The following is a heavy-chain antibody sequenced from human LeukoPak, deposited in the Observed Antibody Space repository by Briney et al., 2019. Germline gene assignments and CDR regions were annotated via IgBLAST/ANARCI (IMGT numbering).Heavy chain of an antibody. Sequence: SETLSLTCAVYGGSFSGYYWSWIRQPPGKGREGIGEINHSGSTNYNPSLKSRVTISVDTSKNQFSLKLSSVTAADTAVYYCARLRRVGASGGYSWGQGTLVTVSS. CDR1: GGSFSGYY. J-gene: IGHJ4*02. CDR3: ARLRRVGASGGYS. CDR2: INHSGST. V-gene: IGHV4-34*01. D-gene: IGHD1-26*01.